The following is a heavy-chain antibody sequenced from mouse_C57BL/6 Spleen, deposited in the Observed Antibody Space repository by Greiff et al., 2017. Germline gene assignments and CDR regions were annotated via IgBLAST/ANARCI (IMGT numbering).Heavy chain of an antibody. J-gene: IGHJ2*01. CDR2: INYDGSST. V-gene: IGHV5-16*01. CDR1: GFTFSDYY. D-gene: IGHD2-4*01. Sequence: EVMLVESEGGLVQPGSSMKLSCTASGFTFSDYYMAWVRQVPEKGLEWVANINYDGSSTYYLDSLKSRFIISRDNAKNILYLQMSSLKSEETATYYCARERGLRRGYYFDYWGQGTTLTVSS. CDR3: ARERGLRRGYYFDY.